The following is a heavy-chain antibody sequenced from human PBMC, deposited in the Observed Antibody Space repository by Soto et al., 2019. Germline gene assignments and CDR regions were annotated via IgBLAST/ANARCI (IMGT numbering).Heavy chain of an antibody. Sequence: SVKVSCKASGGTFSSYAISWVRQAPGQGLEWMGGIIPIFGTANYAQKFQGRVTITADESTSTAYMELSSLRSEDTAVYYCARPLREYSYNNWFDPWGQGTLVTVSS. CDR1: GGTFSSYA. V-gene: IGHV1-69*13. CDR3: ARPLREYSYNNWFDP. D-gene: IGHD5-18*01. CDR2: IIPIFGTA. J-gene: IGHJ5*02.